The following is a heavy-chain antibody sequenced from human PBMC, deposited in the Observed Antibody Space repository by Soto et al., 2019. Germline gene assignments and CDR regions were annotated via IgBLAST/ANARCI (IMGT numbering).Heavy chain of an antibody. CDR3: ARGDGLRYFDWLRDY. CDR1: GYTFTSYG. CDR2: ISAYNGNT. Sequence: GASVKVSCKASGYTFTSYGISWVPQAPGQGLEWMGWISAYNGNTNYAQKLQGRVTMTTDTSTSTAYMELRSLRSDDTAVYYCARGDGLRYFDWLRDYWGQGTLVTVSS. V-gene: IGHV1-18*01. D-gene: IGHD3-9*01. J-gene: IGHJ4*02.